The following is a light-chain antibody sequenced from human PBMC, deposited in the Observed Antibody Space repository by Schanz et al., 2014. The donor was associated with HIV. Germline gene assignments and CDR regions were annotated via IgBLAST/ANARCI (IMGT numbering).Light chain of an antibody. V-gene: IGLV1-47*01. CDR3: AAWDDSLNGVV. CDR2: RNN. J-gene: IGLJ3*02. Sequence: QSVLTQPPSASGTPGQTVTISCPGSSSNIGFHYVYWYQHLPGTAPKLLIYRNNQRPSGVPDRFSGSKSGTSASLAISGLQSEDEADYYCAAWDDSLNGVVFGGGTKLTVL. CDR1: SSNIGFHY.